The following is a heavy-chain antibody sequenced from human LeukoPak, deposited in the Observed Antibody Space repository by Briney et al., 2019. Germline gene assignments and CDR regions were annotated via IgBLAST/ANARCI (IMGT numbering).Heavy chain of an antibody. J-gene: IGHJ6*03. D-gene: IGHD1-26*01. CDR2: INHSGST. CDR3: AREKSGSYFNYYYYMDV. V-gene: IGHV4-34*01. CDR1: GGSFSGYY. Sequence: SETLSPTCAVYGGSFSGYYWSWIRQPPGKGLEWIGEINHSGSTNYNPSLKSRVTISVDTSKNQFSLKLSSVTAADTAVYYCAREKSGSYFNYYYYMDVWGKGTTVTVSS.